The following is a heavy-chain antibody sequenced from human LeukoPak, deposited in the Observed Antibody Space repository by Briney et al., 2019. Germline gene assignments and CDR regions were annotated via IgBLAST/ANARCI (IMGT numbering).Heavy chain of an antibody. Sequence: SETLSLTCSVSGGSVNTYYWSWIRQSAGKGLEWIGRISITEGTNYNPSLKSRVSMSVDASKNQVPLKLGSVTAADTAVYYCARLRRDINDWYADDCWGQGTLVTVS. CDR1: GGSVNTYY. J-gene: IGHJ4*02. D-gene: IGHD6-19*01. CDR3: ARLRRDINDWYADDC. CDR2: ISITEGT. V-gene: IGHV4-4*07.